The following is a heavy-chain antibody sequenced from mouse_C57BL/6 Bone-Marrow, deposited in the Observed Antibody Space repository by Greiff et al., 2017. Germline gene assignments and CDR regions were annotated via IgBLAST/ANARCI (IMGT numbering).Heavy chain of an antibody. CDR2: IHPNSGST. CDR1: GYTFTSSW. D-gene: IGHD1-1*01. V-gene: IGHV1-64*01. CDR3: ASRIDYYGSSDY. Sequence: QVQLQQPGAELVKPGASVKLSCKASGYTFTSSWMHWVKQRPGQGLEWIGLIHPNSGSTNYNEKFKSKATLTVDKSSSTAYMQLSSLTSEDSAVYYCASRIDYYGSSDYWGQGTTRTVSS. J-gene: IGHJ2*01.